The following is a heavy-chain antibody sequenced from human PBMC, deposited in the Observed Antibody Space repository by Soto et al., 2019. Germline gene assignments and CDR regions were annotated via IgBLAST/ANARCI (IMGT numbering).Heavy chain of an antibody. J-gene: IGHJ4*02. D-gene: IGHD3-10*01. CDR2: VSDSGAKT. CDR1: GFTFRTNP. Sequence: PGGSLRLSCAASGFTFRTNPMSWVRQAPGKGLEWVSGVSDSGAKTYYADSVKGRFTVSRDNSKNTLYLEMKSLRAEDTAVYYCAKDCQFGGPGTRYFDNCGQGTLVT. V-gene: IGHV3-23*01. CDR3: AKDCQFGGPGTRYFDN.